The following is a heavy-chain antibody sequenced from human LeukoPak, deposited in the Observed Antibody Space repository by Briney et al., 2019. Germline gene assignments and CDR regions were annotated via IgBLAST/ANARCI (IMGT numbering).Heavy chain of an antibody. CDR3: ARGALGVPAAELDY. CDR2: INHSGST. CDR1: GGSFSGYY. J-gene: IGHJ4*02. Sequence: SETLSLTCAVYGGSFSGYYWSWIRQPPGKGLEWIGEINHSGSTNYNPSLKSRVTISVDTSKNQFSLKLSSVTAADTAVYYCARGALGVPAAELDYWGQGTLVTVSS. D-gene: IGHD2-2*01. V-gene: IGHV4-34*01.